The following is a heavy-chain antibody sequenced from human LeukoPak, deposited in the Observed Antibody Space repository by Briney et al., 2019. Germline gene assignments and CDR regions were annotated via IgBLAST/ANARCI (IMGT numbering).Heavy chain of an antibody. CDR2: IYYSGST. V-gene: IGHV4-31*11. Sequence: PSETLSLTCAVYGGSFSGYYWSWIRQHPGKGLEWIGYIYYSGSTYYNPSLKSRVTISVDTSKNQFSLKLSSVTAADTAVYYCARGDTVHAFDIWGLGTMVTVSS. J-gene: IGHJ3*02. CDR1: GGSFSGYY. CDR3: ARGDTVHAFDI. D-gene: IGHD3-16*01.